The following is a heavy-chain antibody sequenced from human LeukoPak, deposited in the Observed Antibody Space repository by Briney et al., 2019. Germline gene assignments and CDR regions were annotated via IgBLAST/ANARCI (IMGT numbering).Heavy chain of an antibody. Sequence: SETLSLTCTVSGGSITPHYWSWIRQPPGQGLEWIGQIYYSGSTNYNPSLKSRVTISVDTSKNLFSLKLSSLTAADTALYYCAGFGYNYQIADCGQGSPLTVSS. J-gene: IGHJ1*01. V-gene: IGHV4-59*11. CDR1: GGSITPHY. D-gene: IGHD5-18*01. CDR2: IYYSGST. CDR3: AGFGYNYQIAD.